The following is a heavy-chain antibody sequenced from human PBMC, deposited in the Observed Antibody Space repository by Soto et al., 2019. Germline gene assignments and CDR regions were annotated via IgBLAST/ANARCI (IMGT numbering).Heavy chain of an antibody. CDR2: IKSKTDGGTT. J-gene: IGHJ6*02. V-gene: IGHV3-15*07. D-gene: IGHD3-22*01. Sequence: EVQLVESGGGLVKPGGSLRLSCAASGFTFSNAWVNWVRQAPGKGLEWVGRIKSKTDGGTTDYAAPVKGRFTISRDDSKNTLYLQMNSLKTEDTAVYYCTTDIEGRYDGSGYYSLYYYYYGMDVWGQGTTVTVSS. CDR3: TTDIEGRYDGSGYYSLYYYYYGMDV. CDR1: GFTFSNAW.